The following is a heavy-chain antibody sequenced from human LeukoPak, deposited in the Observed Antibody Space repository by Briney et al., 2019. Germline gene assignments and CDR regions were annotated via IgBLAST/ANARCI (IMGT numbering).Heavy chain of an antibody. CDR1: GFSLSTSGVG. V-gene: IGHV2-5*02. J-gene: IGHJ4*02. CDR3: ARCLYYYDSSGYYLTFDY. Sequence: SGPTLVKPTQTLTLTCTFSGFSLSTSGVGVGWIRQPPGKALEWLALIYWDDDKRYSPSLKSRLTITKDTSKNQVVLTMTNMDPVDTATYYCARCLYYYDSSGYYLTFDYWGQGTLVTVSS. CDR2: IYWDDDK. D-gene: IGHD3-22*01.